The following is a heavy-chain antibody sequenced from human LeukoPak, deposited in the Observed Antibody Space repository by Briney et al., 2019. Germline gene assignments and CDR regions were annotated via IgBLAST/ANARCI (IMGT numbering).Heavy chain of an antibody. CDR1: GGTFSSYA. CDR2: IIPIFGTA. D-gene: IGHD1-26*01. Sequence: GASVKVSCKASGGTFSSYAISWVRQAPGQGLEWMGGIIPIFGTANYAQKFQGRVTITADESTSTAYMELSSLRSEDTAVYYCARAAHISGSYLRYYYYGMDVWGQGTTVTVSS. V-gene: IGHV1-69*13. CDR3: ARAAHISGSYLRYYYYGMDV. J-gene: IGHJ6*02.